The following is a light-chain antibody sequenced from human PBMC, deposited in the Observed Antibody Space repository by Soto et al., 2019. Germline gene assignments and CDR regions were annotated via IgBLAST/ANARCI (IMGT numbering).Light chain of an antibody. Sequence: QLVLTQSPSASASLGASVNLTCTLSSGHSSNAIAWHQQQPEKGPRYLMKLNSDGSHSKGDGIPDRFSGSSSGAERYLTISSIQSEDEADYYCQTWGTGIVVFGGGTKVTVL. J-gene: IGLJ2*01. V-gene: IGLV4-69*01. CDR2: LNSDGSH. CDR3: QTWGTGIVV. CDR1: SGHSSNA.